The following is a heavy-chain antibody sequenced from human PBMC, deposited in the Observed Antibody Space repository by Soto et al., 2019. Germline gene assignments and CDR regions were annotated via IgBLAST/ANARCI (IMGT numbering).Heavy chain of an antibody. CDR1: GFSFTSYA. V-gene: IGHV3-30-3*01. CDR3: AREAIVVVTASPGHY. D-gene: IGHD2-21*02. CDR2: ISFDGSDQ. Sequence: QVHLVESGGDVVQPGRSLRLSCAASGFSFTSYAMHWVRQAPGKGLEWVAVISFDGSDQHYADSVKGRFIISRDNSKSTVYLQMNSLRAEDTAVYYCAREAIVVVTASPGHYWGQGTLVTVSS. J-gene: IGHJ4*02.